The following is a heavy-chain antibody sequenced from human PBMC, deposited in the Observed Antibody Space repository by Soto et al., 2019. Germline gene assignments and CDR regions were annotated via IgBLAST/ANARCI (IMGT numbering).Heavy chain of an antibody. Sequence: PGGSLRLSCAASGFTVGSNYMSWVRQAPGKGLEWVSVIYSEGTPYYADSVKGRFTISRENSNNTLYLHMNNLRAEDTAVYYCARSTYYDILTGYYYYYAIDVWGEGTTVTVSS. D-gene: IGHD3-9*01. J-gene: IGHJ6*04. CDR2: IYSEGTP. V-gene: IGHV3-53*01. CDR1: GFTVGSNY. CDR3: ARSTYYDILTGYYYYYAIDV.